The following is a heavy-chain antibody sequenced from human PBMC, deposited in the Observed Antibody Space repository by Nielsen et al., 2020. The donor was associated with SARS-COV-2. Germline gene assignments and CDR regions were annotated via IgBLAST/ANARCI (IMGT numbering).Heavy chain of an antibody. V-gene: IGHV3-23*01. Sequence: VRQMPGKGLEWVSAISGSGGSTYYADSVKGRFTISRDNSKNTLYLHMNSLRAEDTAVYYCARQKGSSGWYGDYWGQGTLVTVSP. CDR2: ISGSGGST. J-gene: IGHJ4*02. D-gene: IGHD6-19*01. CDR3: ARQKGSSGWYGDY.